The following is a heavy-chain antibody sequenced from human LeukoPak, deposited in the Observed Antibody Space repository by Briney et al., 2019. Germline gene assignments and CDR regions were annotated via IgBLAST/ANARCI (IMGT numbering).Heavy chain of an antibody. CDR1: GGSISSYY. Sequence: SETLSLTCTVSGGSISSYYWSWIRQPPGKGLEWIGYIYYSGSTNYNPSLKSRVTISVDTSKNQFSLKLSSVTAADTAAYYCARVFEGSGGARYYYYYMDVWGKGTTVTVSS. V-gene: IGHV4-59*01. CDR2: IYYSGST. CDR3: ARVFEGSGGARYYYYYMDV. J-gene: IGHJ6*03. D-gene: IGHD3-16*01.